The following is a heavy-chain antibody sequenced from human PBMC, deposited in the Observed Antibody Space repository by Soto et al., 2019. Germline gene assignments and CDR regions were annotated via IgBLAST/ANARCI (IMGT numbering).Heavy chain of an antibody. J-gene: IGHJ4*02. CDR1: GYSFTPYG. V-gene: IGHV1-18*01. CDR2: ISTHNGNT. D-gene: IGHD3-16*01. CDR3: ARTLGSSCFDY. Sequence: QVQLVQSGPEVKKPGASVKVSCKASGYSFTPYGIAWVRQAPGQGLEWMGWISTHNGNTKYEQKVQDRVTMTTDTSTTTAYVELRSLRSDETAMYYCARTLGSSCFDYWGQGTLVAGSS.